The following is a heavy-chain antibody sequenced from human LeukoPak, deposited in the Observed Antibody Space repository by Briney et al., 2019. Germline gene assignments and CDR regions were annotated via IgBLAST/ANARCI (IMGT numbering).Heavy chain of an antibody. CDR2: TSQDESEK. D-gene: IGHD1-1*01. Sequence: GGSLILSCGASGFTCRNYWMSWVRQAPGKGLERVAHTSQDESEKDYVDSVKGRFTISRDNAKNSLYLQMNSLRAEDTAVYYCARVRGRSTNSDFDLWGPGTLVTVSS. V-gene: IGHV3-7*05. CDR3: ARVRGRSTNSDFDL. J-gene: IGHJ4*02. CDR1: GFTCRNYW.